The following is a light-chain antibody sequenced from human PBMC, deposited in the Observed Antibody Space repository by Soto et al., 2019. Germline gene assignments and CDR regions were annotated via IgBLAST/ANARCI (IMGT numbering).Light chain of an antibody. Sequence: QAVVTQPPSVSGAPGQRVTISCTGSSSNIGAGYDVHWYQQLPGTAPKLLIYGNSNRPSGVPVRFSGSKSGTSASLAITGLQAEDEADYYCQSYDSSHAVFGGGTQLTVL. J-gene: IGLJ7*01. CDR1: SSNIGAGYD. V-gene: IGLV1-40*01. CDR3: QSYDSSHAV. CDR2: GNS.